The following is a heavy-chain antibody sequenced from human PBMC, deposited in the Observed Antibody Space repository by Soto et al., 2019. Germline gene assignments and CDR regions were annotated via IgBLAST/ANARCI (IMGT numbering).Heavy chain of an antibody. CDR3: ARRGSGGIAVAGTSFDY. J-gene: IGHJ4*02. Sequence: QLQLQESGPGLVKPSETLSLTCTVSGGSISSSSYYWGWIRQPPGKGLEWIGTIYYSGSTYYNPSLKSRVAISGDTSKNQFSLKLSSVTAADTAVFYCARRGSGGIAVAGTSFDYWGQGTLVTVSS. CDR1: GGSISSSSYY. CDR2: IYYSGST. D-gene: IGHD6-19*01. V-gene: IGHV4-39*01.